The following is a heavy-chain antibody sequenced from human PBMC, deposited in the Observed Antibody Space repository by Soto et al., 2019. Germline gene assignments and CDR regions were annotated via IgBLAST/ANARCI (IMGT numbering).Heavy chain of an antibody. J-gene: IGHJ5*02. CDR2: IYYSGST. CDR3: ARGYDSSGYYLPLRNWFDP. Sequence: QVQLQESGPGLVKPSQTLSLTCTVSGGSISSGDYYWSWIRQPPGKGLEWIGYIYYSGSTYYNPSLKSRVTISVDTSKNQFSLKLSSVTAADTAVYYCARGYDSSGYYLPLRNWFDPWGQGTLVTVSS. V-gene: IGHV4-30-4*01. D-gene: IGHD3-22*01. CDR1: GGSISSGDYY.